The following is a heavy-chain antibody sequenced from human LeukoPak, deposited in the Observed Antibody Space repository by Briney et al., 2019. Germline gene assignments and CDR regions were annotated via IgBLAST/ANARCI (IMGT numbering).Heavy chain of an antibody. J-gene: IGHJ4*02. V-gene: IGHV1-2*02. CDR3: APRRVAADKGFDY. CDR1: GYTFTAYY. Sequence: GASVKVSCKTSGYTFTAYYMHWLRQAPGQGLEWMGWINPNTGGTSYARKFQGRVTMTRDTSISTAYMELTSLRSDDTAVYYCAPRRVAADKGFDYWGQGTLVTVSS. CDR2: INPNTGGT. D-gene: IGHD6-19*01.